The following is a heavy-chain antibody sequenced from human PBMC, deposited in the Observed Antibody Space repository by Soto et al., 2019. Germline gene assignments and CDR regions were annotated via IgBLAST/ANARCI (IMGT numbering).Heavy chain of an antibody. CDR3: ARGDGSGSYYNRPLDY. V-gene: IGHV1-46*03. CDR1: GYTFTSYC. D-gene: IGHD3-10*01. Sequence: QVQLVQSGAEVKKPGASVKVACKASGYTFTSYCMHWVRQAPGQGLEWMGIVNPSGDSTSYAQKFQGRGTMTRDTSTSTVYMELSSLRSEDTAVYYCARGDGSGSYYNRPLDYWGQGTLVTVSS. J-gene: IGHJ4*02. CDR2: VNPSGDST.